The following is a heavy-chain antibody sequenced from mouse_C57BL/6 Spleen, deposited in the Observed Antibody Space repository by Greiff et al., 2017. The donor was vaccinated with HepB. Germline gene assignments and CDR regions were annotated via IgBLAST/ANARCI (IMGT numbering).Heavy chain of an antibody. CDR3: ASNYYGSSSDY. CDR2: ISYDGSN. Sequence: EVQRVESGPGLVKPSQSLSLTCSVTGYSITSGYYWNWIRQFPGNKLEWMGYISYDGSNNYNPSLKNRISITRDTSKNQFFLKLNSVTTEDTATYYCASNYYGSSSDYWGQGTTLTVSS. D-gene: IGHD1-1*01. CDR1: GYSITSGYY. J-gene: IGHJ2*01. V-gene: IGHV3-6*01.